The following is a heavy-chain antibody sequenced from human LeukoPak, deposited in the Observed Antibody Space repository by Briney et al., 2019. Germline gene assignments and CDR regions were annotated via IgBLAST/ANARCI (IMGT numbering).Heavy chain of an antibody. V-gene: IGHV4-34*01. CDR3: ARGLGPMSPSLDY. Sequence: SDTLSLTCAVSGESFSYNYWTWVRQPPGKGLERIGDINHSGRVNYRPSLKSRVTISADTSKSQFSLKLNAVTAADTAVYYCARGLGPMSPSLDYWGQGSLVTVSS. D-gene: IGHD3-22*01. J-gene: IGHJ4*02. CDR1: GESFSYNY. CDR2: INHSGRV.